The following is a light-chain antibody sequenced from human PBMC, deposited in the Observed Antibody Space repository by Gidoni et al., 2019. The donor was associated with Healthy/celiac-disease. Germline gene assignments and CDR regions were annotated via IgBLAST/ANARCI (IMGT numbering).Light chain of an antibody. CDR3: QQSYSTLT. V-gene: IGKV1-39*01. CDR2: AAS. Sequence: DIQMTQPPSSLSASVGARLTSTCRASQSISIYLNWYQQKPGKAPKLLNDAASSLQSRVPSRVSGSGSGTDFTLTISSLQPEDFATYYRQQSYSTLTFGQGTKVEIK. J-gene: IGKJ1*01. CDR1: QSISIY.